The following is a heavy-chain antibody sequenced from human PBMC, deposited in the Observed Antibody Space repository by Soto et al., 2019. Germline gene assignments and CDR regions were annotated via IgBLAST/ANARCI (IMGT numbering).Heavy chain of an antibody. CDR3: ARDDRFGSGTSEAIDI. CDR1: GFAFSEYY. V-gene: IGHV3-11*06. Sequence: GGSLRLSCAASGFAFSEYYMSWIRQAPGKGLEWVSYMSSSSPYTKYADSVKGRFTISRDNAKNSLYLQMNSLRAEDTAVYFCARDDRFGSGTSEAIDIWGQGTMVTVSS. J-gene: IGHJ3*02. D-gene: IGHD3-10*01. CDR2: MSSSSPYT.